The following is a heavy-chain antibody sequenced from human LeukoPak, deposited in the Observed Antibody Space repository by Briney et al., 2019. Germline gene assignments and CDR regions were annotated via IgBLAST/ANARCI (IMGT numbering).Heavy chain of an antibody. CDR1: GFTFSSYA. CDR3: AKDPGGTRKYFDY. V-gene: IGHV3-23*01. D-gene: IGHD1/OR15-1a*01. J-gene: IGHJ4*02. Sequence: PGGSLRLSCAASGFTFSSYAMSWVRQAPGKGLEWVSAISGSGGSTYYADSVKSRFTISRDNSKNTLYLQMNSLRAEDTAVYYCAKDPGGTRKYFDYWGQGTLVTVSS. CDR2: ISGSGGST.